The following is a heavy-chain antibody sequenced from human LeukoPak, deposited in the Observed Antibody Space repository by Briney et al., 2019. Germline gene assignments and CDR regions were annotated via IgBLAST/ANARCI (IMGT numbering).Heavy chain of an antibody. J-gene: IGHJ6*03. CDR1: GGTFSSYT. CDR2: IIPILGIA. D-gene: IGHD5-18*01. Sequence: SVKVSCKAYGGTFSSYTISWVRQAPGQGLEWMGRIIPILGIANYAQKFQGRVTITADKSTSTAYMELSSLRSEDTAVYYCARGSYGYYYYYYTNVWGKGTTVTVSS. CDR3: ARGSYGYYYYYYTNV. V-gene: IGHV1-69*02.